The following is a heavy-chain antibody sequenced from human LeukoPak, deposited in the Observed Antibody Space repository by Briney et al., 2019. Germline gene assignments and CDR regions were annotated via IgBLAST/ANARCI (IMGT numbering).Heavy chain of an antibody. V-gene: IGHV4-39*01. CDR1: GGSISSSSYY. CDR3: ASRVGYYYDSSGSYYFDY. J-gene: IGHJ4*02. CDR2: IYYSGST. D-gene: IGHD3-22*01. Sequence: SETLSLTCTVSGGSISSSSYYWGWIRQPPGKGLEWIGSIYYSGSTYYNPSLKSRVTISADTSKNQFSLKLSSVTAADTAVYYCASRVGYYYDSSGSYYFDYWGQGTLVTVSS.